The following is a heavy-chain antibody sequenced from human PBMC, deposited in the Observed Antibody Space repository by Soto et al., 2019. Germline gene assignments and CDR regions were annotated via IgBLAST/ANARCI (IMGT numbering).Heavy chain of an antibody. CDR2: ISAYNGNT. J-gene: IGHJ4*02. CDR1: GYTFTSYG. Sequence: QVQLVQSGAEVKKPGASVKVSCKASGYTFTSYGISWVRQAPGPGLEWMGWISAYNGNTNYAQKLQCRVTMTTDTSTSTAYMELRSLTSDDTAVYYCARDRKGATVTTMHFDYWGQGTLVTVSS. V-gene: IGHV1-18*01. CDR3: ARDRKGATVTTMHFDY. D-gene: IGHD4-17*01.